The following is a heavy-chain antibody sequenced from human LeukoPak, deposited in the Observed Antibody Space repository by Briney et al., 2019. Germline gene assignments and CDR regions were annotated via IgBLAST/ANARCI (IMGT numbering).Heavy chain of an antibody. CDR1: GGSISSYY. J-gene: IGHJ6*03. D-gene: IGHD1-14*01. Sequence: SETLSLTCTVSGGSISSYYWSWIRQPPGKGLEWIGYIYYSGSTNYNPSLKSRVTISVDTSKNQFSLKLSSVTAADTAVYYYARNHQGRTYYYYYYYMDVWGKGTTVTVSS. V-gene: IGHV4-59*01. CDR3: ARNHQGRTYYYYYYYMDV. CDR2: IYYSGST.